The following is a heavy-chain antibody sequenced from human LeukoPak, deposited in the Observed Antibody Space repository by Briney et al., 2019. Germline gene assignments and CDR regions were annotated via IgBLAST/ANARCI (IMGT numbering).Heavy chain of an antibody. V-gene: IGHV3-21*01. D-gene: IGHD6-13*01. CDR1: GFTFSSFS. CDR2: ISSSSSYI. J-gene: IGHJ4*02. Sequence: GGSLRLSCAASGFTFSSFSMNWVRQAPGKGLEWVSSISSSSSYIYYADSVKGRFTISRDNAKNSLYLQMNSLRAEDTAVYYCAKFIAAPFYFDYWGQGTLVTVSS. CDR3: AKFIAAPFYFDY.